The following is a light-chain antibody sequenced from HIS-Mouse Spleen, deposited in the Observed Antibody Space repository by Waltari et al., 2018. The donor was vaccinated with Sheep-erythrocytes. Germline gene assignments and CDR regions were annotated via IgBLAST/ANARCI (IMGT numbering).Light chain of an antibody. J-gene: IGLJ3*02. V-gene: IGLV2-8*01. CDR2: EVS. Sequence: QSALTQPPSASGSPGQSVTISCPGTSRDVGCYTFVSWYHQHPGNAPQLLIYEVSQRPSGVPDRFSGSKSGNTASLTVSGLQAEDEADYYCSSYAGSNNWVFGGGTKLTVL. CDR1: SRDVGCYTF. CDR3: SSYAGSNNWV.